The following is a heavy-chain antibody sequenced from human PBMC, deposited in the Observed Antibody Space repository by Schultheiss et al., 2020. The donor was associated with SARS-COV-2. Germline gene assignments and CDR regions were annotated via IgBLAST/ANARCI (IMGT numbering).Heavy chain of an antibody. D-gene: IGHD1-26*01. V-gene: IGHV4-34*01. CDR2: INHSGST. CDR3: ARVSVGATALFDY. CDR1: GGSFSGYY. Sequence: SETLSLTCAVYGGSFSGYYWSWIRQPPGKGLEWIGEINHSGSTNYNPSLKSRVTISVDTSKNQFSLKLSSVTAADTAVYYCARVSVGATALFDYWGQGTLVTVSS. J-gene: IGHJ4*02.